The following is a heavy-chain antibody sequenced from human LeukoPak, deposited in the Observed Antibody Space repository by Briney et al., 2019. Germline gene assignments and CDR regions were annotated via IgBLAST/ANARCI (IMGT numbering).Heavy chain of an antibody. J-gene: IGHJ3*02. V-gene: IGHV4-61*02. CDR2: IYTSGST. Sequence: SQTLSLTCTASGGSISSGSYYWSWIRQPAGKGLEWIVRIYTSGSTNYNPSLKSRVTISVDTSKNQFSLKLSSVTAADTAVYYCARGATYYYDSSGHSNSDDAFDIWGQGTMVTVSS. CDR1: GGSISSGSYY. D-gene: IGHD3-22*01. CDR3: ARGATYYYDSSGHSNSDDAFDI.